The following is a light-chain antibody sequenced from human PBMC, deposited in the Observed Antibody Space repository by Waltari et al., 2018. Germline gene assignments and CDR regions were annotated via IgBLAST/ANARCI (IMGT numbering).Light chain of an antibody. CDR2: KAS. CDR3: QQYNSYYT. Sequence: TPSPATLSASVGDRVAITFRASQSVSGWLAWYQQKPGKAPKLLIYKASTLENGVPSRFSGSGSVTEFTLTISSLQTDDFATYFCQQYNSYYTFGPGTKVEIK. J-gene: IGKJ2*01. V-gene: IGKV1-5*03. CDR1: QSVSGW.